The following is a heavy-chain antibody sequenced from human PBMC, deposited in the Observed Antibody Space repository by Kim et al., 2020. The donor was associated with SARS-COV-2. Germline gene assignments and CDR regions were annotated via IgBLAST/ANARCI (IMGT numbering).Heavy chain of an antibody. CDR3: AREGPLGAAAGT. J-gene: IGHJ4*02. D-gene: IGHD6-13*01. V-gene: IGHV4-30-2*05. Sequence: YYNPSLKSRVTISVDTSKNQFSLKLSSVTAADTAVYYCAREGPLGAAAGTWGQGTLVTVSS.